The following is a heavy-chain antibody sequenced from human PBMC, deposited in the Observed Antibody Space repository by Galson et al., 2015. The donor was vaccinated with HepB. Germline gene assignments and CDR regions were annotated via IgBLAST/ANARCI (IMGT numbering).Heavy chain of an antibody. Sequence: PALVKPTQTLTLTCTFSGFSLTTSGMGAGWIRQPPGKAPEWLALIYWEDDKRYRPSLKSRLTITKDTSRNQGVLIMTKMDPVDTGTYYCVQTDTIFAVGVDYWGQGILVTVSS. CDR3: VQTDTIFAVGVDY. J-gene: IGHJ4*02. CDR1: GFSLTTSGMG. D-gene: IGHD3-3*01. V-gene: IGHV2-5*04. CDR2: IYWEDDK.